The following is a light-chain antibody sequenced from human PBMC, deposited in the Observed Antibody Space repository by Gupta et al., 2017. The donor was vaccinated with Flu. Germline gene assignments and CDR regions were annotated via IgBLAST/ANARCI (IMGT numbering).Light chain of an antibody. J-gene: IGLJ2*01. CDR3: CSYAGAYSVI. V-gene: IGLV2-11*03. Sequence: SVTVSCTGTSSDIGSYTWVSWYQQPPGTAPNLIIHDVTGRPAGVPGRFSGFKFGNTASLTISGLQPEDEADYYCCSYAGAYSVIFGGGTKLIVL. CDR2: DVT. CDR1: SSDIGSYTW.